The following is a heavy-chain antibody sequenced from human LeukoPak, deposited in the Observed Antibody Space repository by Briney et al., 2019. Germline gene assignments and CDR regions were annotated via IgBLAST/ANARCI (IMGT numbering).Heavy chain of an antibody. V-gene: IGHV4-39*01. J-gene: IGHJ4*02. Sequence: SETLSLTCTVSGGSISSSSYYWGWIRQPPGKGLEWIGSIYYSGSTYYNPSLKSRVTISVDTSKNQFSLNLSSVTAADTAVYYCARHLDGVAGVYFDYWGQGTLVTVSS. CDR3: ARHLDGVAGVYFDY. CDR1: GGSISSSSYY. CDR2: IYYSGST. D-gene: IGHD6-19*01.